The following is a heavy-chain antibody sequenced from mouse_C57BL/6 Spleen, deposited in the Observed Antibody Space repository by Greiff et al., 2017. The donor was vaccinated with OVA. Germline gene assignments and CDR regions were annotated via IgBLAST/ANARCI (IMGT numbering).Heavy chain of an antibody. CDR3: ATGKGFAY. CDR2: IYPGSGNT. Sequence: VQLQQSGAELVRPGASVKLSCKASGYTFTDYYINWVKQRPGQGLEWIARIYPGSGNTYYNEKFKGKATLTAEKSSSTAYMQLSSLTSEDSAVYFCATGKGFAYWGQGTLVTVSA. J-gene: IGHJ3*01. CDR1: GYTFTDYY. D-gene: IGHD4-1*01. V-gene: IGHV1-76*01.